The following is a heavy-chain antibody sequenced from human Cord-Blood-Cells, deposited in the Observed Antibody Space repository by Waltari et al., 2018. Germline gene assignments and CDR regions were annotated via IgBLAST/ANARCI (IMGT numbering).Heavy chain of an antibody. J-gene: IGHJ4*02. CDR2: MNPNSGNT. D-gene: IGHD3-10*01. V-gene: IGHV1-8*03. Sequence: QVQLVQSGAAVKKPGASVKVSCKASGYTFTSYDINWVRQATGHGLEWMGWMNPNSGNTGYAQKFQGRVTITRNTSISTAYMELSSLRSEDTAVYYCARGQTNYYGSGSYYNFDYWGQGTLVTVSS. CDR1: GYTFTSYD. CDR3: ARGQTNYYGSGSYYNFDY.